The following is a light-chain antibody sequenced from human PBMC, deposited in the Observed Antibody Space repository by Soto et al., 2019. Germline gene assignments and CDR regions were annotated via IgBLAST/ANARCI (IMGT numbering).Light chain of an antibody. CDR2: DAS. J-gene: IGKJ1*01. Sequence: EVVLTQSPGTLSLSPGERATLSCRASQTLTSTYFAWFQQKPGQAPRLLIYDASTRATGIPDRFSGSGSGTDFTLTITRLEPDDFAVYYCQQYLFSPWTFGQGTNVEIK. CDR1: QTLTSTY. V-gene: IGKV3-20*01. CDR3: QQYLFSPWT.